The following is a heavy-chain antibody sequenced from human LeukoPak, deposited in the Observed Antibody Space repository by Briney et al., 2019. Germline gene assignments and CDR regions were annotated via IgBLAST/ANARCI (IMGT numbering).Heavy chain of an antibody. CDR1: GYTFINYA. CDR2: TNGATGNT. V-gene: IGHV1-3*02. D-gene: IGHD4-23*01. J-gene: IGHJ4*02. CDR3: ARSPGGNARTWLDY. Sequence: GASVEVSCKASGYTFINYALHWVRQAPGQRLEWMGWTNGATGNTKFSQDFEGRLTITIDTSASTAYMELSSLRSEDTAVYYCARSPGGNARTWLDYWGQGTLVTVSS.